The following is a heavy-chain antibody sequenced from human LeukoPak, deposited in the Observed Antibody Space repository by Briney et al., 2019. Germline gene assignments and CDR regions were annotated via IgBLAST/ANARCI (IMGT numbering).Heavy chain of an antibody. CDR1: GGSVTSGTYH. CDR2: VYFDGCT. CDR3: ARDHYYDGRGRFDP. D-gene: IGHD3-16*01. Sequence: SETLSLTCSVSGGSVTSGTYHWGWIRQPPGKGLEWIGSVYFDGCTHYKPSLQSRVTISVDTSKNQFSLRLSSVTAADTALYYCARDHYYDGRGRFDPWGQGTLVTVSS. J-gene: IGHJ5*02. V-gene: IGHV4-39*07.